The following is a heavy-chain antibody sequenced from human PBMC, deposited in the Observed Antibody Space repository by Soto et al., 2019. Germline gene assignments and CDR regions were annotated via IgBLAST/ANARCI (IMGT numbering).Heavy chain of an antibody. CDR2: IYYSGST. V-gene: IGHV4-59*01. D-gene: IGHD6-13*01. J-gene: IGHJ6*02. Sequence: SESMSLTCTVSGGSMSSYYWSWIRQHPGKGLEWIGYIYYSGSTNYNPSLKSRVTISVDTSKNQFSLKLSSVTAADTAVYYCARDRHDIAAAGTYYYYGMDVWGQGTTVTVSS. CDR1: GGSMSSYY. CDR3: ARDRHDIAAAGTYYYYGMDV.